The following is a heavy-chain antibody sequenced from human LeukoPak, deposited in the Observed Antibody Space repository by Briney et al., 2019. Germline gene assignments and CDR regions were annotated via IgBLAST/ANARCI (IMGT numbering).Heavy chain of an antibody. D-gene: IGHD3-10*01. Sequence: TSVKVSCKASGYTFTSYAMHWVRQAPGQRLEWMGWINAGNGNTKYSQRFQGRVTITRDTSASTAYMELSSLRSEDTAVYYCARSPITIVRGVLVDFDYWGQGTLVTVSS. CDR1: GYTFTSYA. CDR2: INAGNGNT. CDR3: ARSPITIVRGVLVDFDY. J-gene: IGHJ4*02. V-gene: IGHV1-3*01.